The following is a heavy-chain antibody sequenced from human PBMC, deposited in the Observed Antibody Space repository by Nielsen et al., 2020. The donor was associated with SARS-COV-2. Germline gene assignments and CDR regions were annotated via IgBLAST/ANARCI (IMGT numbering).Heavy chain of an antibody. J-gene: IGHJ6*03. Sequence: SETLSLTCAVSGGSISSGGYSWNWIRQPPGQGLEWLGYIYHSGSTYYNPSLKSRVSISVDTSNNQFSLKLSSVTAADTAVYYCARQKATIFGVVIPHYMDVWGKGTTVTVSS. D-gene: IGHD3-3*01. V-gene: IGHV4-30-2*01. CDR3: ARQKATIFGVVIPHYMDV. CDR1: GGSISSGGYS. CDR2: IYHSGST.